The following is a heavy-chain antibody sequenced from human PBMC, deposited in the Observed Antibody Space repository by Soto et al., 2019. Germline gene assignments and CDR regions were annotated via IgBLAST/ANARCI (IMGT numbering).Heavy chain of an antibody. Sequence: GGSLRLSCAASGFTFSNYAMNWVRQAPGKGLEWFLTFSGSGGSTYYADSVKGRFTISRDNSKNTLFLQMNSLRAEDTAVYYCAKDRMITFGGIIDQATFDYWGQGTLVTVSS. J-gene: IGHJ4*02. V-gene: IGHV3-23*01. D-gene: IGHD3-16*02. CDR1: GFTFSNYA. CDR3: AKDRMITFGGIIDQATFDY. CDR2: FSGSGGST.